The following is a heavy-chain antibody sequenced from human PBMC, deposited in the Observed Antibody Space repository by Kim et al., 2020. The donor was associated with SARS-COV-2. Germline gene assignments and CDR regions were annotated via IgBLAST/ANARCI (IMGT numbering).Heavy chain of an antibody. CDR3: AKYTAVAGNFDF. J-gene: IGHJ4*02. D-gene: IGHD6-19*01. Sequence: GGSLRLSCAASGFTFINYAMAWVRQAPGKGLEWVTVISGNAVETYYADSVKGRFTISRDNSKNTLFLQMNSLRAEDTAIYFCAKYTAVAGNFDFWGQGALVTVSS. CDR1: GFTFINYA. V-gene: IGHV3-23*01. CDR2: ISGNAVET.